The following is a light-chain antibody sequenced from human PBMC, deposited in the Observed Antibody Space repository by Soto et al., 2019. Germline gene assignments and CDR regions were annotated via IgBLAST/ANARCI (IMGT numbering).Light chain of an antibody. CDR2: EVS. CDR1: SSDVGGYNF. CDR3: SSYTNSSTLVG. V-gene: IGLV2-14*01. J-gene: IGLJ2*01. Sequence: QSALTQTASVSGSPGQSITISCTGTSSDVGGYNFVSWYQHHPGKAPKLIIYEVSTRPSGVSNRFSASKSGNTASLTISGLQDEDESDYYCSSYTNSSTLVGFGGGTKLTVL.